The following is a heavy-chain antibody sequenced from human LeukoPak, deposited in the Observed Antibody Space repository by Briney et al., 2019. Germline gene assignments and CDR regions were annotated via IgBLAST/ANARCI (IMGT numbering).Heavy chain of an antibody. Sequence: GASVKVSCKASGYTSTGYYMHWVRQAPGLGLEWMGWINPNSGGTNYAQKFQGRVTMTRDTSISTAYMELSRLRSDDTAVYYCARVGYVWGSYRYSLGYWGQGTLVTVSS. CDR3: ARVGYVWGSYRYSLGY. V-gene: IGHV1-2*02. CDR1: GYTSTGYY. J-gene: IGHJ4*02. CDR2: INPNSGGT. D-gene: IGHD3-16*02.